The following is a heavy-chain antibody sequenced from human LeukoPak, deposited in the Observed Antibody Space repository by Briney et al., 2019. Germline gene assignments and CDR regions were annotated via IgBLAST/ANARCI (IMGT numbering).Heavy chain of an antibody. D-gene: IGHD2-15*01. Sequence: GGSLRLSCAASGFTLCSYWMHWVRQAPRKGLVWVSRIKRDGSSTSYTDYVKGRFTISRDNAKNTLYLKMNRLRAENTAVYYCASDSGGRVYYYGMDVWGQGTTVTVSS. CDR2: IKRDGSST. V-gene: IGHV3-74*01. J-gene: IGHJ6*02. CDR3: ASDSGGRVYYYGMDV. CDR1: GFTLCSYW.